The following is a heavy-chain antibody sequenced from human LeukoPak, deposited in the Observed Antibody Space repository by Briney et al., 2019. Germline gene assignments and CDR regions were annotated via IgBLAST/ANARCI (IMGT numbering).Heavy chain of an antibody. Sequence: RPGGSLRLSCAASGFTFINTWMNWVRQAPGKGLEWVGRIKSMTDGGTTDYAAPVKGRFSISRDDSENTLFLQMSSLKVEDTAVYYCTTDPPREVVRRLDYWGQGTLVTVSS. V-gene: IGHV3-15*01. D-gene: IGHD1-1*01. J-gene: IGHJ4*02. CDR2: IKSMTDGGTT. CDR1: GFTFINTW. CDR3: TTDPPREVVRRLDY.